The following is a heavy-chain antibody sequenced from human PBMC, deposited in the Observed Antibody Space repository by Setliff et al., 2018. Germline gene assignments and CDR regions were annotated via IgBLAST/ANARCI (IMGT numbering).Heavy chain of an antibody. CDR2: INHSGNI. Sequence: SETLSLTCTVYGGSFSDYYWGWVRQPPGKGLEWIGEINHSGNINYNPSLVSRVTISIDTSKSQFSLRLSSVTAADTAVYYCARQRRIWNDLDYFDYWGQGTLVTVSS. D-gene: IGHD1-1*01. CDR1: GGSFSDYY. J-gene: IGHJ4*02. CDR3: ARQRRIWNDLDYFDY. V-gene: IGHV4-34*01.